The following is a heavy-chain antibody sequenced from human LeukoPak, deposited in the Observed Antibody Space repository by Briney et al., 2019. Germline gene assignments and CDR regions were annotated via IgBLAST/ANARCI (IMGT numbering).Heavy chain of an antibody. CDR2: ISGSGGST. V-gene: IGHV3-23*01. CDR1: GFTFSSYG. J-gene: IGHJ4*02. CDR3: ARGSGSYLRYFDY. D-gene: IGHD1-26*01. Sequence: GGSLRLSCAASGFTFSSYGMSWVRQAPGKGLEWVSAISGSGGSTYYADSVKGRFTISRDNSKNTLYLQMNSLRAEDTAVHYCARGSGSYLRYFDYWGQGTLVTVSS.